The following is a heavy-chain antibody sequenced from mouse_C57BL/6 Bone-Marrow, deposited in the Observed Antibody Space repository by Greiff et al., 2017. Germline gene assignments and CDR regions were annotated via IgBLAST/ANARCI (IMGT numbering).Heavy chain of an antibody. CDR3: VRQVIYDAMAY. D-gene: IGHD1-1*01. CDR1: GFSFNTYA. J-gene: IGHJ4*01. Sequence: GGGLVQPKGSLKLSCAASGFSFNTYAMNWVRQAPGKGLDWVARIRSKSNNYATYYADSVKDRFTISRDDSESMLYLQMNNLKSEDTAMYYCVRQVIYDAMAYWGQGTSVTVSA. V-gene: IGHV10-1*01. CDR2: IRSKSNNYAT.